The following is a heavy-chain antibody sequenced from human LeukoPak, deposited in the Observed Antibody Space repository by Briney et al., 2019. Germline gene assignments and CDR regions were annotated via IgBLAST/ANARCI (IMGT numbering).Heavy chain of an antibody. Sequence: GGSLRLSFAASGFTFSSYAMHWVRQAPGKGLEWVAVIWYEGSNKYYADSVKGRFNISRDNSKNTLYLQMNSLRAEDTAVYYCARGPLGYCSSTSCYADFDYWGQGTLVTVS. V-gene: IGHV3-33*08. D-gene: IGHD2-2*01. CDR3: ARGPLGYCSSTSCYADFDY. CDR1: GFTFSSYA. J-gene: IGHJ4*02. CDR2: IWYEGSNK.